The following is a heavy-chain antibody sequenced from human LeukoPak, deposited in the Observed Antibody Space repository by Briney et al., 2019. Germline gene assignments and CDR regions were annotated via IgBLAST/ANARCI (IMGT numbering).Heavy chain of an antibody. V-gene: IGHV4-4*07. J-gene: IGHJ1*01. Sequence: PSETLSLTCTVSGGSISSYYWSWIRQPAGKGLEWIGRIYTSGSTNYIPSLKSRVTMSVDTSKNQFSLKLSSVTAADTAVYYCARSSSGWCRGEYFQHWARAPWSPSPQ. CDR3: ARSSSGWCRGEYFQH. CDR2: IYTSGST. D-gene: IGHD6-19*01. CDR1: GGSISSYY.